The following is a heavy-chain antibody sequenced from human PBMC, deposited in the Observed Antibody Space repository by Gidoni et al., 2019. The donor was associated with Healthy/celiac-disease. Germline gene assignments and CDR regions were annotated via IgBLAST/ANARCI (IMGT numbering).Heavy chain of an antibody. J-gene: IGHJ6*02. D-gene: IGHD4-17*01. CDR2: ISSSSSYI. V-gene: IGHV3-21*01. CDR1: GFTFSSYS. CDR3: ARRAAGGDYVLAYGMDV. Sequence: EVQLVESGGGLVKPGGSLRLSCAASGFTFSSYSMNWVRQAPGKGLEWVSSISSSSSYIYYADSVKGRFTISRDNAKNSLYLQMNSLRAEDTAVYYCARRAAGGDYVLAYGMDVWGQGTTVTVSS.